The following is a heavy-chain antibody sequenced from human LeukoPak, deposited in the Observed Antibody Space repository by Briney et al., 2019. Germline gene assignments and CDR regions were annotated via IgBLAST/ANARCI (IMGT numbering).Heavy chain of an antibody. V-gene: IGHV1-2*06. J-gene: IGHJ6*03. Sequence: GASVKVSCKASGYTFTDYDMHWVREAPGQGLEWMGRINSKSGGTDYAQNFQGRVTMTTDTSISTAYMELSRVRSDDTAVYYCARVLRYYYMDVWGKGTTVTVSS. CDR1: GYTFTDYD. CDR3: ARVLRYYYMDV. CDR2: INSKSGGT.